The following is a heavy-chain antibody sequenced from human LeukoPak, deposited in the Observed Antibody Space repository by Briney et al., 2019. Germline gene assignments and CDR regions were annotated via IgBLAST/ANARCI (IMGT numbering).Heavy chain of an antibody. D-gene: IGHD3-22*01. CDR2: INPIFATA. CDR1: GGTFSNYP. Sequence: SVKVSCKASGGTFSNYPISWVRQAPGQGLEWMGGINPIFATANYAQKFQGRVTITTDESTSTAYMELSSLRSEDTAVYFCATSTGGYSDLYFHYWGQGTLVSVSS. J-gene: IGHJ4*02. V-gene: IGHV1-69*05. CDR3: ATSTGGYSDLYFHY.